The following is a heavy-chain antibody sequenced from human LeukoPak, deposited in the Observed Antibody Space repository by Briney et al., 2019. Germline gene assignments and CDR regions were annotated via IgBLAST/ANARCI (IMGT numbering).Heavy chain of an antibody. V-gene: IGHV4-34*01. CDR3: ALEAVGSSGYYFDY. D-gene: IGHD3-22*01. Sequence: SETLSLTCAVYGGSFSGYYWSWIRQPPGKGLEWIGEINHSGSTNYNPSLKSRVTISVDTSKNQFSLKLSSVTAADTAVYYYALEAVGSSGYYFDYWGQGTLVTVSS. J-gene: IGHJ4*02. CDR1: GGSFSGYY. CDR2: INHSGST.